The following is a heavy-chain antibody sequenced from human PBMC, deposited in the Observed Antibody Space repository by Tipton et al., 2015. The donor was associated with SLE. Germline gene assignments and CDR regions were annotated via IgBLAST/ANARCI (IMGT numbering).Heavy chain of an antibody. CDR3: ARIPKVTTGWELLEGWFDP. V-gene: IGHV1-69*01. CDR1: GGTFSSYA. CDR2: IIPIFGTA. J-gene: IGHJ5*02. Sequence: QSGAEVKKPGSSVKVSCKASGGTFSSYAISWVRQAPGQGLEWMGGIIPIFGTANYAQKFQGRVTITADESTSSAYMELSSLRSEDPAVYYCARIPKVTTGWELLEGWFDPWGQGTLISVSS. D-gene: IGHD2-15*01.